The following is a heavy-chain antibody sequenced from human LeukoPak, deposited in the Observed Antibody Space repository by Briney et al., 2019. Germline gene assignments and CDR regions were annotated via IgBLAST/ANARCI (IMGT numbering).Heavy chain of an antibody. V-gene: IGHV3-23*01. CDR3: AKIAAAGAFDI. D-gene: IGHD6-13*01. J-gene: IGHJ3*02. CDR2: VFGSGGSA. CDR1: GFIFNNYA. Sequence: GGSLRLSCVASGFIFNNYATYWVRQAPGKGLEWVSGVFGSGGSAHYADSVKGRFTISRDNSKNTLYLQMNSLRAEDTAVYYCAKIAAAGAFDIWGQGTMVTVSS.